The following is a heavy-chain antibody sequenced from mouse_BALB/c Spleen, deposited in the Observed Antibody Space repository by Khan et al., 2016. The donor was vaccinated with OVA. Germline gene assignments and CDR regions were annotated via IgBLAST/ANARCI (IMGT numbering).Heavy chain of an antibody. V-gene: IGHV14-4*02. Sequence: EVQLQESGAELVRSGASVKLSCTASGFNIKDYYLHWVKQRPKQGLEWIGWIDPENGDTEYAPKFQGKATMTADTSSNTAYLQLSSLTYEDTAVNYCNRADVMYAYWGQGTLVTVSA. J-gene: IGHJ3*01. D-gene: IGHD2-3*01. CDR1: GFNIKDYY. CDR2: IDPENGDT. CDR3: NRADVMYAY.